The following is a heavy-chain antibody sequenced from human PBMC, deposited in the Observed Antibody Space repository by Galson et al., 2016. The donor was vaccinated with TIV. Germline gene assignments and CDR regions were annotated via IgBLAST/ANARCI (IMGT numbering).Heavy chain of an antibody. Sequence: SLRLSCAASGFTFSSYAMSWVRQAPGKGLEWVSTITGSGISTYYADSVKGRFTISRDNARNSVYLQMNSLRADDTAVYYCTRGSPFGSYWGQGILVTVSS. D-gene: IGHD3-10*01. CDR1: GFTFSSYA. CDR2: ITGSGIST. V-gene: IGHV3-23*01. CDR3: TRGSPFGSY. J-gene: IGHJ1*01.